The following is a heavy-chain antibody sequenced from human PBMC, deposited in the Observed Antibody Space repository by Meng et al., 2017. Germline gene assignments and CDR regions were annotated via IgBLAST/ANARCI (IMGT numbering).Heavy chain of an antibody. V-gene: IGHV1-69*05. Sequence: QVQLVQAGAGVKKPGSSVKVSCKASGGTFSSYAISWVRQAPGQGLEWMGGIIPIFGTANYAQKFQGRVTITTDESTSTAYMELSSLRSEDTAVYYCASTIAVAGTGWFDPWGQGTLVTVSS. CDR1: GGTFSSYA. CDR2: IIPIFGTA. J-gene: IGHJ5*02. D-gene: IGHD6-19*01. CDR3: ASTIAVAGTGWFDP.